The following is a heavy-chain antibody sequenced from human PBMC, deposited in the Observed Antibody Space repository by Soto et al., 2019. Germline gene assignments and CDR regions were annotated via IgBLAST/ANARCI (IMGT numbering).Heavy chain of an antibody. V-gene: IGHV3-48*02. CDR1: GFTFSSYS. CDR2: ISSSSSTI. CDR3: ARDYPTEYSSGWEPMYYFDY. J-gene: IGHJ4*02. D-gene: IGHD6-19*01. Sequence: GGSLRLSCAASGFTFSSYSMNWVRQAPGKGLEWVSYISSSSSTIYYADSVKGRFTISRDNAKNSLYLQMNSLRDEDTAVYYCARDYPTEYSSGWEPMYYFDYWGQGTLVTVSS.